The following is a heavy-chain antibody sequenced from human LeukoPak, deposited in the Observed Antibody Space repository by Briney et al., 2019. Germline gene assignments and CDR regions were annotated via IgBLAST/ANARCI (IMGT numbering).Heavy chain of an antibody. CDR3: AKDIAPDYGDPSYFDR. CDR1: GFTFDDYA. Sequence: PGGSLRLSCAASGFTFDDYAMRWVRQAPGKGLEWVSDSSWNSGSIDYADSVKGRFTISRDNAKNSLYLHMNSLRAEDMALYYCAKDIAPDYGDPSYFDRWGRGTLVTVSS. D-gene: IGHD4-17*01. CDR2: SSWNSGSI. V-gene: IGHV3-9*03. J-gene: IGHJ2*01.